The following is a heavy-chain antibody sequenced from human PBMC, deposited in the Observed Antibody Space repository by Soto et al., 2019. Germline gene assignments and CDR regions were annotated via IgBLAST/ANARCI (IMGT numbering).Heavy chain of an antibody. CDR3: ARDTNGLDL. CDR2: IYHTGDT. J-gene: IGHJ5*02. V-gene: IGHV4-38-2*02. Sequence: KTSETLSLTCVVSSYSISSGFFWAWIRQPPGKGLEWVGSIYHTGDTHYNPSLRSQVSMSVDTSKNHFSLRLTYLTAADTAVYFCARDTNGLDLWGQGILVTVSS. D-gene: IGHD2-8*01. CDR1: SYSISSGFF.